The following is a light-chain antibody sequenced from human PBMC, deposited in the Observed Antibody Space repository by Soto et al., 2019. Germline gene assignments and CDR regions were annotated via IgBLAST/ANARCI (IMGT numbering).Light chain of an antibody. V-gene: IGLV2-8*01. J-gene: IGLJ2*01. CDR3: SSYAGSTMLV. CDR1: SSDVGGYNF. Sequence: QSALTQPPSASWSPGQSVTISCTGTSSDVGGYNFVSWYQQHPGKAPQLMIYEVSKRPSGVPDRFSGSKSGNTASLTVSGLQAEDEADYYCSSYAGSTMLVFGGGTKVTVL. CDR2: EVS.